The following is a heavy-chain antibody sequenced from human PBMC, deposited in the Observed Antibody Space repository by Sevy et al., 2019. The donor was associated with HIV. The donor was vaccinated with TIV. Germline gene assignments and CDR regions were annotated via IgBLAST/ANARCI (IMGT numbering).Heavy chain of an antibody. Sequence: GGSLRLSCAASGFTFSSYAMSWVRQAPGKGLEWVSAISGSGGSTYYADSVKGRFTISRDNSKNTLYLQMNSLRAEDTAVYYCVKDSADHYYDSSGYYYIDAFDIWGQGTMVTVSS. V-gene: IGHV3-23*01. CDR3: VKDSADHYYDSSGYYYIDAFDI. J-gene: IGHJ3*02. CDR2: ISGSGGST. D-gene: IGHD3-22*01. CDR1: GFTFSSYA.